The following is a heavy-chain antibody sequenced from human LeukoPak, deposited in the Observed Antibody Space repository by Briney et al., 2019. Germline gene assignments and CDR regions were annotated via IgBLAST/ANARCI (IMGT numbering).Heavy chain of an antibody. V-gene: IGHV3-66*01. D-gene: IGHD6-19*01. Sequence: GGSLRLSCAASGFIVNSNCMNWVRQAPGKGLEWVSVLYSDDTTYYADSVKGRFTISRDNSKNTVCLQMNSLRVEDTAVYYCARDPSGSGWSLSDWGQGTPVTVSS. CDR3: ARDPSGSGWSLSD. CDR2: LYSDDTT. CDR1: GFIVNSNC. J-gene: IGHJ4*02.